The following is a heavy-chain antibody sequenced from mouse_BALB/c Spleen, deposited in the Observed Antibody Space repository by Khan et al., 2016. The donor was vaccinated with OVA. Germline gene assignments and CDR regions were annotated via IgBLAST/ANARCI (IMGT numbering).Heavy chain of an antibody. V-gene: IGHV5-6*01. CDR1: GFTFSTYG. CDR2: VSTGGHYT. Sequence: EVELVESGGDVVKPGGSLKLSCAASGFTFSTYGMSWVRQTPDKRLEWVATVSTGGHYTYYPDTVKGRFTISRDHAKNTLYLQMSSLKSEDTAMFYGARLAYYYDSEGFAYWGQGTLVTGSA. CDR3: ARLAYYYDSEGFAY. J-gene: IGHJ3*01. D-gene: IGHD1-1*01.